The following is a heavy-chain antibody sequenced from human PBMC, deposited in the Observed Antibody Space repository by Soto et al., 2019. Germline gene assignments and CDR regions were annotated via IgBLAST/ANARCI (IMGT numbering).Heavy chain of an antibody. V-gene: IGHV3-74*01. CDR2: INGDGRTT. CDR3: APHVSCSGGSCQYDAFAI. D-gene: IGHD2-15*01. Sequence: GGSLRPSCAASGCTFSNYWMHWVRQAPGKGLEWVSRINGDGRTTIYADSVKGRFAMSRDTSENTLYLQMNSLGAEDTAAYYCAPHVSCSGGSCQYDAFAIRGQGTMVTVSS. J-gene: IGHJ3*02. CDR1: GCTFSNYW.